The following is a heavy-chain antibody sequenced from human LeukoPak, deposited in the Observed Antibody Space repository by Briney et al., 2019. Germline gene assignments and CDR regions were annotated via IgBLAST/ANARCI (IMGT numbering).Heavy chain of an antibody. V-gene: IGHV1-2*02. CDR2: TYPNSGAT. Sequence: ASVKVSCKTSGYTFTAYYMYWLRQAPGQGLECMGWTYPNSGATGYAQNFQGRVTMTRDTSVSTIYMELSRLRSDDTAVYYCARDGVSTTPDFDYWGQGTLVTVSS. CDR1: GYTFTAYY. CDR3: ARDGVSTTPDFDY. J-gene: IGHJ4*02. D-gene: IGHD2-8*01.